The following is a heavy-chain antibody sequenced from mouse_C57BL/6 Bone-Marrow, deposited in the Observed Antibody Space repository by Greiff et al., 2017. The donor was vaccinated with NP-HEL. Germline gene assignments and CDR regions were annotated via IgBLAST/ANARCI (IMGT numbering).Heavy chain of an antibody. CDR3: ARNPYDYGFPYAMDY. D-gene: IGHD2-4*01. Sequence: QVQLKQSGPGLVQPSQSLSITCTVSGFSFTSYGVHWVRQSPGKGLEWLGVIWSGGSTDYNAAFISRLSISKDNSKSQVFFKMNSLQADDTAIYYCARNPYDYGFPYAMDYWGQGTSVTVSS. CDR2: IWSGGST. J-gene: IGHJ4*01. CDR1: GFSFTSYG. V-gene: IGHV2-2*01.